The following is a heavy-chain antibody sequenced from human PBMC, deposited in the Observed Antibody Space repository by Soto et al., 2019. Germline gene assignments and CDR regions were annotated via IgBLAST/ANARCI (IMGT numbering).Heavy chain of an antibody. D-gene: IGHD2-21*01. CDR2: IYYSGST. J-gene: IGHJ5*02. CDR3: ARDREVWLRRWVFDP. Sequence: PSETLSLTCSVSGGSIKNYYWNWIRQAPGKGLEWIGYIYYSGSTNYHPSLRGRVTISVDTSKNQFSLKLTSVTAADTAGDYCARDREVWLRRWVFDPWGQGAQVTVSS. CDR1: GGSIKNYY. V-gene: IGHV4-59*01.